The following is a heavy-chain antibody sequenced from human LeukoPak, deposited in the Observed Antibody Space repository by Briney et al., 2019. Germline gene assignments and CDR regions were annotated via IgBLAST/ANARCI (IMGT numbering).Heavy chain of an antibody. J-gene: IGHJ4*02. CDR2: IYYSGST. V-gene: IGHV4-59*08. CDR3: ARDRSSYFDY. CDR1: GGSISSYY. D-gene: IGHD1-14*01. Sequence: SETLSLTCTVSGGSISSYYWSWIRQPPGKGLEWIGYIYYSGSTNYNPSLKSRVTISVDTSKNQFSLKLSSVTAADTAVYYCARDRSSYFDYWGQGTLVTVSS.